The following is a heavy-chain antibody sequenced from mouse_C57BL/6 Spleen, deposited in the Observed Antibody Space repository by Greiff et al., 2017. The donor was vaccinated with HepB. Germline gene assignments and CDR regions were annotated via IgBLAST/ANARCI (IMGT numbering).Heavy chain of an antibody. V-gene: IGHV5-16*01. D-gene: IGHD1-1*01. CDR2: INYDGSST. CDR3: ARVRYGSSQYYFDY. CDR1: GFTFSDYY. Sequence: EVKLMESEGGLVQPGSSMKLSCTASGFTFSDYYMAWVRQVPEMGLEWVANINYDGSSTYYLDSLKSRFIISRDNAKNILYLQMSSLKSEDTATYYCARVRYGSSQYYFDYWGQGTTLTVSS. J-gene: IGHJ2*01.